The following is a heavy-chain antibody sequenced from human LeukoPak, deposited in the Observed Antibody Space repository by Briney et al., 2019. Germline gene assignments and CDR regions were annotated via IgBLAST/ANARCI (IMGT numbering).Heavy chain of an antibody. CDR3: TQNLVAAAGDH. CDR2: IKPDGSVG. Sequence: GGSLRLSCEVSQFTFRDALMHWVRQSPGEGLEWVANIKPDGSVGYYVDSVRGRFIISRDNAGNSLYLQMNSLRVEDTAVYYCTQNLVAAAGDHWGQGTLLLVSS. CDR1: QFTFRDAL. V-gene: IGHV3-7*01. J-gene: IGHJ4*02. D-gene: IGHD6-13*01.